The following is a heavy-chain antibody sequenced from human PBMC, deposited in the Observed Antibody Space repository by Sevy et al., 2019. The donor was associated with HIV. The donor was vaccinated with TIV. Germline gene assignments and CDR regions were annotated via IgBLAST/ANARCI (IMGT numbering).Heavy chain of an antibody. D-gene: IGHD6-19*01. CDR1: GFTFSSYW. Sequence: GGSLRLSCAASGFTFSSYWMSWVRQAPGKGLEWVANIKQDGSEKYYVDSVKGRFTISRDNAKNSLYLQMNSLGAEDTAVYYCARTDGVAVAGTNYYYGMDVWGQGTTVTVSS. J-gene: IGHJ6*02. V-gene: IGHV3-7*01. CDR2: IKQDGSEK. CDR3: ARTDGVAVAGTNYYYGMDV.